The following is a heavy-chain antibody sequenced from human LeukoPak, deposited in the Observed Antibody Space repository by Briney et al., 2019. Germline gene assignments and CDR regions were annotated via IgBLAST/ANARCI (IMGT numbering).Heavy chain of an antibody. D-gene: IGHD6-13*01. J-gene: IGHJ4*02. Sequence: PGGSLRLSCAASGFTFSGYSMNWVRQAPGKGLEWVSSISTTSDYIHYADSLKGRVAISRDNAKNSLYLQMNSLRAEDTAIYYCARGVIYSQGFDYWGQGSLVTVSS. CDR2: ISTTSDYI. V-gene: IGHV3-21*01. CDR1: GFTFSGYS. CDR3: ARGVIYSQGFDY.